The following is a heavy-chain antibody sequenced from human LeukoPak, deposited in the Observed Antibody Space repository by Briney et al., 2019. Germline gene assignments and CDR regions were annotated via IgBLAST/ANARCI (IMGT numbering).Heavy chain of an antibody. D-gene: IGHD2-2*01. J-gene: IGHJ4*02. CDR3: ARQHPGGTRYY. Sequence: GGSLRLSCAASGFTFSSYSMNWVRQAPGKGLEWVSYISSASNTIYYADSVKGRFTISRDNAKNSLYLQMNSLRAEDTAVYYCARQHPGGTRYYWGQGTLVTVSS. V-gene: IGHV3-48*01. CDR1: GFTFSSYS. CDR2: ISSASNTI.